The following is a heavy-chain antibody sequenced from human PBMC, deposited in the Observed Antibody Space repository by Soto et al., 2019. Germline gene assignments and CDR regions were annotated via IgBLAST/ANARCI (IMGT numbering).Heavy chain of an antibody. J-gene: IGHJ4*02. CDR3: ARDVDADFRTDFDY. CDR1: GFTFDTYA. V-gene: IGHV3-30-3*01. D-gene: IGHD4-17*01. CDR2: ISYDGSNQ. Sequence: SLRLSCAASGFTFDTYAMHWVRQAPGKGLEWVAVISYDGSNQFYAGSVKGRFTVSRDNAENSVYLEMESLRDEDTALYYCARDVDADFRTDFDYWGQGTLVTVSS.